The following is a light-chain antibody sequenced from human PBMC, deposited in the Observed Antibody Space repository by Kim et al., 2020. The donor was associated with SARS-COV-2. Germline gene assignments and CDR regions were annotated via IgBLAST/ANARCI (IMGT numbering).Light chain of an antibody. CDR2: DAS. CDR3: QQRSNWPSRT. J-gene: IGKJ2*01. CDR1: QSVGTS. Sequence: LTPWETATRSCMASQSVGTSLVWYQQKPGHATRRLLYDASTRVIGIPARFSGSGSETDFTLTISGLEPEDFAVYYCQQRSNWPSRTFGQGTKLEI. V-gene: IGKV3-11*01.